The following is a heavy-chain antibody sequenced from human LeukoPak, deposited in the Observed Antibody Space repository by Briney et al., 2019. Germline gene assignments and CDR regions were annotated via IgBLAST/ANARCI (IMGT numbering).Heavy chain of an antibody. CDR2: INHSGST. CDR3: ARDETIFGAGNYNWFDP. D-gene: IGHD3-3*01. J-gene: IGHJ5*02. V-gene: IGHV4-34*01. CDR1: GGSFSGYY. Sequence: SETLSLTCAVYGGSFSGYYWSWIRQPPGKGLEWIGEINHSGSTNYNPSLKSRVTISVDTSKNQFSLKLSSVTAADTAVYYCARDETIFGAGNYNWFDPWGQGTLVTVSS.